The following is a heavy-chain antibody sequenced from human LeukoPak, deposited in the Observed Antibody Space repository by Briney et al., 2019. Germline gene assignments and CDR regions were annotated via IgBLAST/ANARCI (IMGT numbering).Heavy chain of an antibody. CDR2: INPKRGAT. Sequence: ASVKVSCKASGYIFTGYYIHWVRQAPGQGLEWMGRINPKRGATNYAQKLQGRVTMTRDTSINTAYTELSGLTSDDTAVYYCARALSGSYDLGYWGQGTLVTVSS. J-gene: IGHJ4*02. V-gene: IGHV1-2*06. CDR3: ARALSGSYDLGY. D-gene: IGHD1-26*01. CDR1: GYIFTGYY.